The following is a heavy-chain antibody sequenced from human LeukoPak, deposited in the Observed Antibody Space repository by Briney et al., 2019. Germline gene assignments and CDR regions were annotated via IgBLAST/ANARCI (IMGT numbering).Heavy chain of an antibody. D-gene: IGHD6-19*01. CDR3: ARRLYSSGWSYWFDP. CDR2: IYYSGST. Sequence: PSETLSLTCTVSGGSISSSSYYWGWIRQPPGKGLEWIGSIYYSGSTYYNPSLMSRVTISVATSKNQFSLKLASVTAADTAVYYCARRLYSSGWSYWFDPWGQGTLVTVSS. CDR1: GGSISSSSYY. V-gene: IGHV4-39*07. J-gene: IGHJ5*02.